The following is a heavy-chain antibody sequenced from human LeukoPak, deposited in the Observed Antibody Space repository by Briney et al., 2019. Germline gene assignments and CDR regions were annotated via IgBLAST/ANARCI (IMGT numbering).Heavy chain of an antibody. J-gene: IGHJ4*02. V-gene: IGHV1-8*01. D-gene: IGHD4-17*01. CDR2: MNPNSGNT. CDR1: GYTFTSYD. Sequence: ASVKVSCKASGYTFTSYDINWVRQATGQGLEWMGWMNPNSGNTGYAQKFQGRVTTTRNTSISTAYMELSSLRSEDTAVYYCARATTVTTRVYGYWGQGTLVTVSS. CDR3: ARATTVTTRVYGY.